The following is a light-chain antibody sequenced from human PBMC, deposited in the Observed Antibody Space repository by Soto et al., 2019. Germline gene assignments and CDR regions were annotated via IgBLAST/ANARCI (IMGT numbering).Light chain of an antibody. CDR1: SSDVGGYNY. V-gene: IGLV2-8*01. J-gene: IGLJ1*01. CDR3: SSYAGSDSNYV. Sequence: QSALTQPPSASGSPGQSVTISCTGTSSDVGGYNYVSWYQQHPGKAPKLMIYEVIKRPSGVPDRFSGSKSGNTASLTVSGLQADDEADYYCSSYAGSDSNYVLGTGTKLTVL. CDR2: EVI.